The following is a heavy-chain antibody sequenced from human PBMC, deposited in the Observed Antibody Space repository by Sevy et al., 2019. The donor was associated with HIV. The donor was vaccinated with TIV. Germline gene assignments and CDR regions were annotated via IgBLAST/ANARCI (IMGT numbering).Heavy chain of an antibody. Sequence: SETLSLTCTVSGGSISSGSYYWSWIRQPAGKGLEWIGRIYTSGSTNYNPSLKSRVTMSVDTSKNQFSLKLSSVTAADTAVYYCARSPHYDILTGYWALYYYYGMDVWGQGTTVTVSS. CDR2: IYTSGST. CDR1: GGSISSGSYY. J-gene: IGHJ6*02. CDR3: ARSPHYDILTGYWALYYYYGMDV. D-gene: IGHD3-9*01. V-gene: IGHV4-61*02.